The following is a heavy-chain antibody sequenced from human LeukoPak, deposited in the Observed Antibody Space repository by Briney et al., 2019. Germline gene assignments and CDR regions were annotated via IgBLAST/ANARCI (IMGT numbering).Heavy chain of an antibody. V-gene: IGHV1-69*02. CDR2: IIPILGIA. Sequence: KISCQGFGFSFTTYWIGWVRQMPGKGLEWMGRIIPILGIANYAQKFQGRVTITADKSTSTAYMELSSLRSEDTAVYYCARRPQGDYDMDVWGQGTTVTVSS. CDR1: GFSFTTYW. J-gene: IGHJ6*02. CDR3: ARRPQGDYDMDV.